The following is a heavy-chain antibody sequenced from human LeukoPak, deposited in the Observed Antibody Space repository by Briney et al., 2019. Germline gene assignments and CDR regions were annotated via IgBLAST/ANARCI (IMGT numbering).Heavy chain of an antibody. CDR2: FAGSDTTT. CDR1: GFDFSAYE. V-gene: IGHV3-48*03. D-gene: IGHD3-22*01. Sequence: PGGSLRLSCAASGFDFSAYEMNWVRQAPGKGLEWVSYFAGSDTTTYYADSVKGRFTISRDNAKNSLYLQMNSLRAKDTALYYCATLGYHLDSWGQGTLVTVSS. J-gene: IGHJ4*02. CDR3: ATLGYHLDS.